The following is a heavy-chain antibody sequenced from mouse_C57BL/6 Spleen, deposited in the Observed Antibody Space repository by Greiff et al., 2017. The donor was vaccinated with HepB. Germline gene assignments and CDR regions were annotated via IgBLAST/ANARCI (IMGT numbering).Heavy chain of an antibody. CDR3: ARDYYGSSRYYAMDD. J-gene: IGHJ4*01. Sequence: VQLQQSVAELVRPGASVKLSCTASGFTIKNTYMHWVKQRPDQGLEWIGRIDPANGNTKYAPKFQGKSTITADTSSNTAYLQLSSLTSEDTAIYYCARDYYGSSRYYAMDDWGQGTSVTVSS. CDR1: GFTIKNTY. V-gene: IGHV14-3*01. D-gene: IGHD1-1*01. CDR2: IDPANGNT.